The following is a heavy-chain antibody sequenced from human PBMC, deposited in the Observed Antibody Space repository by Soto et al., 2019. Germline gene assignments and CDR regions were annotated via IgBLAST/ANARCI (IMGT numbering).Heavy chain of an antibody. J-gene: IGHJ6*02. CDR3: ARARGSYYGSGSFYYDCMEV. D-gene: IGHD3-10*01. V-gene: IGHV6-1*01. CDR1: GDSVSSNSAA. Sequence: SQTLSLTCAISGDSVSSNSAAWNWIRQSPSRGLEWLGRTYYRSKWYNDYAVSVKSRITINPDTSKNQFSLQLNSVTPEDTAVYYCARARGSYYGSGSFYYDCMEVWGQGTTVTVSS. CDR2: TYYRSKWYN.